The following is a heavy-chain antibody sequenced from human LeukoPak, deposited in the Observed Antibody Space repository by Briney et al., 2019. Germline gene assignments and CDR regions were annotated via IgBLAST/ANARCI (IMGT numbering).Heavy chain of an antibody. CDR1: GVTVSSNY. CDR2: IYTGGST. D-gene: IGHD5-18*01. V-gene: IGHV3-53*01. J-gene: IGHJ3*02. CDR3: ASGHCAYGYRNAFDI. Sequence: GGSLRLSCAASGVTVSSNYMTWGCQAPGKGLEWVSVIYTGGSTYYADSVKGRFTISRDNSKNTLYLQMNSQRAEDTAVYYCASGHCAYGYRNAFDIWGQGTMVTVSS.